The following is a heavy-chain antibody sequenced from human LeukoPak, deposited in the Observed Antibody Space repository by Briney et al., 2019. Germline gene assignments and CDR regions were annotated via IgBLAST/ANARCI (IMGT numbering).Heavy chain of an antibody. J-gene: IGHJ4*02. CDR1: DDSITMYY. CDR2: VDHTGST. D-gene: IGHD2-21*01. CDR3: ARGVVIAPQTFDY. Sequence: SETLSLTCSVSDDSITMYYWTWIRQPPGKGLEWIGYVDHTGSTNFNPSLNGRVSISRDTTKTLFSLRLRSVTAADTAVYYCARGVVIAPQTFDYWGQGTLVTVSS. V-gene: IGHV4-59*01.